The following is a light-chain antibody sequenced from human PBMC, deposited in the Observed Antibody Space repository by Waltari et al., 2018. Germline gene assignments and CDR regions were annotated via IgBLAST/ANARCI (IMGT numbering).Light chain of an antibody. V-gene: IGKV1-5*03. J-gene: IGKJ3*01. Sequence: DIQITQSPSTMSASVGDRVTITCRASQSINNWLAWYQQKPVKAPKLLIYKASTLESGVPARFSGSGSGTEFTLTISSLQPDDFATYYCQQYDSYSVTLTFGPGTKVDIK. CDR1: QSINNW. CDR2: KAS. CDR3: QQYDSYSVTLT.